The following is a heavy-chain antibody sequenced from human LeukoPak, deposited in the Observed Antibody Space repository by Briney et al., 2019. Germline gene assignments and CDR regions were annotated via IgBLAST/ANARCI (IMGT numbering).Heavy chain of an antibody. J-gene: IGHJ4*02. CDR3: AKVGRYNGSSYEGDY. CDR2: INWNGGST. D-gene: IGHD1-26*01. Sequence: PGGSLRLSCAASGFTFDDYGMSWVRQAPGKGLEWVSGINWNGGSTGYADSVKGRFTISRDNAKNSLYLQMNSLRAEDTAVYYCAKVGRYNGSSYEGDYWGQGTLVTVSS. V-gene: IGHV3-20*04. CDR1: GFTFDDYG.